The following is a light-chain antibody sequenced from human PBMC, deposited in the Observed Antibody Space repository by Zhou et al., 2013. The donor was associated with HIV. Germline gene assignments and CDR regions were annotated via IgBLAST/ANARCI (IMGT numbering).Light chain of an antibody. CDR3: QQYSYYLNS. CDR2: LGF. CDR1: QSLYNNGNNY. V-gene: IGKV2-28*01. Sequence: IVMTQSPLSLTVTPGEAASISCRSSQSLYNNGNNYVDWYVQKPGQSPQLLIYLGFNRASGVPARFSGSGSGTEFTLTISSLQPDDFATYYCQQYSYYLNSFGQGTKLEL. J-gene: IGKJ2*03.